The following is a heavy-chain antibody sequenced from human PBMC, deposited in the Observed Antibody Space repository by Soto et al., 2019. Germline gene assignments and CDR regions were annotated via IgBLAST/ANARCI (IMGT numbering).Heavy chain of an antibody. J-gene: IGHJ4*02. Sequence: QVQLVQSGAEVKKPGDSVKVSCKASGYTFTGYYIHWVRQAPGQGLQWMGWINPNTYATNYAQKFQGRVTLTRDASNSTVYMDLSSLNSDDTAVYYCARTTFRVHPNYFDFWGQGTLVTVSS. CDR3: ARTTFRVHPNYFDF. D-gene: IGHD1-1*01. V-gene: IGHV1-2*02. CDR1: GYTFTGYY. CDR2: INPNTYAT.